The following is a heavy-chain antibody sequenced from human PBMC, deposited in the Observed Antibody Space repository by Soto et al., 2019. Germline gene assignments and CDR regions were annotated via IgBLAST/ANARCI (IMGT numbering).Heavy chain of an antibody. CDR3: ARRTNAVAGADYYYGLDV. Sequence: GESVKISCXCSGYSFTNHWIAWVRQMPGKGLEWMGIVYPGDSDIRYSPSFQGQVTISADKSITTAYLQWGSLKASDTAMYYCARRTNAVAGADYYYGLDVWGQGTTVTVSS. D-gene: IGHD6-19*01. J-gene: IGHJ6*02. CDR2: VYPGDSDI. CDR1: GYSFTNHW. V-gene: IGHV5-51*01.